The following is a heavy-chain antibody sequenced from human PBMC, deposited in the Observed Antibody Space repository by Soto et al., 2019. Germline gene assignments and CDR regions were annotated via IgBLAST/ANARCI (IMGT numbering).Heavy chain of an antibody. Sequence: QLQLQESGSGLVKPSQTLSLTCAVSGGSISSGGYSWSWIRQPPGKGLEWIGYIYHSGSTYYNPSLKRRVTIPVARSKNQFSRKLSSVTAADTAVYYCAAGGGLPRYYWGQGTLVTVSS. V-gene: IGHV4-30-2*01. CDR2: IYHSGST. D-gene: IGHD5-12*01. J-gene: IGHJ4*02. CDR3: AAGGGLPRYY. CDR1: GGSISSGGYS.